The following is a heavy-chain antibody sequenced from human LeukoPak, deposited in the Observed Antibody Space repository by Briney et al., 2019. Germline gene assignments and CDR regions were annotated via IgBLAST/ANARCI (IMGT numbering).Heavy chain of an antibody. CDR1: GFSVSSMY. CDR2: LYRGGSK. CDR3: ARDKARSGGDCYSCHYYGMDA. Sequence: GGSLRLSCAASGFSVSSMYMNWVRQAPGKGLEWVSVLYRGGSKYYADSVKGRFTISRDNSKNTLYLQMNSLRAEDTAVYYCARDKARSGGDCYSCHYYGMDAWGQGTTVTVSS. D-gene: IGHD2-15*01. J-gene: IGHJ6*02. V-gene: IGHV3-53*01.